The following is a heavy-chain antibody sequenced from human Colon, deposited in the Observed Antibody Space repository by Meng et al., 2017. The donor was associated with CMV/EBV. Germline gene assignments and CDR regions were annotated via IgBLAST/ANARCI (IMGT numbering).Heavy chain of an antibody. Sequence: SETLSLTCTVSGYSISSGYYWGWIRQPPGKGLEWIGSIYHSGSTYYNPSLKSRVTMSVDTSKNQLSLKLTSVTAADTAVYYCARISGGGACCGADYWGQGTLVTVSS. D-gene: IGHD2-21*02. CDR3: ARISGGGACCGADY. CDR1: GYSISSGYY. J-gene: IGHJ4*02. CDR2: IYHSGST. V-gene: IGHV4-38-2*02.